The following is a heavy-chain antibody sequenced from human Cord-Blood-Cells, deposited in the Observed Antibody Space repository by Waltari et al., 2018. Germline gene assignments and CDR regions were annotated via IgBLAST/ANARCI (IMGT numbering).Heavy chain of an antibody. J-gene: IGHJ6*03. Sequence: QVQLVQSGAEVKKPGSSVKVSCKASGGTFSSYAISWVRQAPGQGRAWMGRIIPILGIANYAQNFQGRVTITADKSTSTAYMELSSLRSEDTAVYYCASAYCSSTSCYTYYYYYMDVWGKGTTVTVSS. CDR3: ASAYCSSTSCYTYYYYYMDV. CDR2: IIPILGIA. CDR1: GGTFSSYA. D-gene: IGHD2-2*02. V-gene: IGHV1-69*09.